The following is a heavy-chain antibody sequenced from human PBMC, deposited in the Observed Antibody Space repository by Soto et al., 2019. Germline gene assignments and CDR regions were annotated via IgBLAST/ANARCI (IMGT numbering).Heavy chain of an antibody. CDR1: GFTFSSYS. CDR2: ISSSSSTI. Sequence: EVQLVESGGGLVQPGGSLRLSCAASGFTFSSYSMNWVRQAPGKGLEWVSYISSSSSTIYYADSVKGRFTISRDNAKNSLYLQMNSLRAEGTAVYYCTGGADYLTWFDPWGQGTLVTVSS. CDR3: TGGADYLTWFDP. V-gene: IGHV3-48*01. D-gene: IGHD4-17*01. J-gene: IGHJ5*02.